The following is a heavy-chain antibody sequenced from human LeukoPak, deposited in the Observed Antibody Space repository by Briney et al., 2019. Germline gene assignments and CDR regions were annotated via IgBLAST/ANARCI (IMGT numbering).Heavy chain of an antibody. J-gene: IGHJ6*02. D-gene: IGHD2-21*02. CDR2: IKSDGSST. CDR1: GFTFSNYW. Sequence: GGSLRLSCAASGFTFSNYWMHWVRQAPGEALIWVSRIKSDGSSTTYADSVKGRFTISRDNAKNTLYLQMNSLRAEDTAVYYCSRDSLSSCGGDCYSGLDVWGQGTTVTVSS. V-gene: IGHV3-74*01. CDR3: SRDSLSSCGGDCYSGLDV.